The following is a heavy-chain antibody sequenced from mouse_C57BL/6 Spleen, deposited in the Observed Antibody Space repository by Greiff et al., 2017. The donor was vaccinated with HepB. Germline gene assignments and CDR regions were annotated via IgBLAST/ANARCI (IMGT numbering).Heavy chain of an antibody. CDR1: GYSFTDYN. Sequence: VQLQQSGPELVKPGASVKISCKASGYSFTDYNMNWVKQSNGKSLEWIGVINPNYGTTSYNQKFKGKDTLTVDQSSSTAYMQLNSLTSEDSAVYYCARCARYDGYMDFDYWGQGTTLTVSS. J-gene: IGHJ2*01. CDR3: ARCARYDGYMDFDY. CDR2: INPNYGTT. D-gene: IGHD2-3*01. V-gene: IGHV1-39*01.